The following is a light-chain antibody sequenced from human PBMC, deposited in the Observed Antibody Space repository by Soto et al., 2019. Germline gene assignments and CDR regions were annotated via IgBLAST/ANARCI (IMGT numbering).Light chain of an antibody. CDR1: QSLVYSDGNAY. J-gene: IGKJ1*01. Sequence: DVVMTQSPLSLPVTLGQPASISCWSSQSLVYSDGNAYLNWFHQRPGQSPRRLIYQGSKRDSGVPDRFSGRVSGTDFTLKISRVEADDVGVYYCMQGTHWPPTFGRGTKVEIK. CDR2: QGS. CDR3: MQGTHWPPT. V-gene: IGKV2-30*01.